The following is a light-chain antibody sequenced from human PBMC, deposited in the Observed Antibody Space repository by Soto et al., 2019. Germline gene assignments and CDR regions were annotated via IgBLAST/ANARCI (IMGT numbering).Light chain of an antibody. CDR2: DAS. V-gene: IGKV3-11*01. Sequence: IVLAPSPATLSLSRGERATLSRSASQGVSNYFPWYQQKPAQATSLLIYDASNRATGIPARFSGSGSGTNFTLTISSLKPEDFAVYYCQQRSNWPLTFGQGTKVDIK. CDR1: QGVSNY. J-gene: IGKJ1*01. CDR3: QQRSNWPLT.